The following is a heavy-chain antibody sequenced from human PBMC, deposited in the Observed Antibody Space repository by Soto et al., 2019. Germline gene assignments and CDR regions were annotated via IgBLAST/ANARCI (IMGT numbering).Heavy chain of an antibody. CDR2: ISGSGGRT. CDR3: AKKSTVSSGHFDY. V-gene: IGHV3-23*01. D-gene: IGHD2-2*01. Sequence: EVQLLESGGGVVQPGGSLRLSCAASGFIFSNYAMSWVRQAPGKGLEWVSGISGSGGRTYNADSVKGRFTISRDNSKNTMYMQMSSLRAEDTAVYYCAKKSTVSSGHFDYWGQGTLVTVSS. J-gene: IGHJ4*02. CDR1: GFIFSNYA.